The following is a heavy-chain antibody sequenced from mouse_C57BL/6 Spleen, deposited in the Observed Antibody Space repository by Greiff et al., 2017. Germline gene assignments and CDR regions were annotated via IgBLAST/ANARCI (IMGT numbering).Heavy chain of an antibody. D-gene: IGHD3-3*01. V-gene: IGHV1-26*01. J-gene: IGHJ2*01. CDR1: GYTFTDYY. CDR3: ARRGGDPYFDY. CDR2: INPNNGGT. Sequence: EVQLQQSGPELVKPGASVKISCKASGYTFTDYYMNWVKQSHGKSLEWSGDINPNNGGTSYNQKFQGKATLTVDKSSSTTYMERRSLPSAASAVYYFARRGGDPYFDYWGQGTPLTVSS.